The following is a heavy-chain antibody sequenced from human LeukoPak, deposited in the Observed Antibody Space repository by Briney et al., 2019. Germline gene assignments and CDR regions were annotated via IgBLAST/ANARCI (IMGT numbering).Heavy chain of an antibody. CDR2: IYPGDSDT. CDR3: ARGPTPYYFAY. V-gene: IGHV5-51*01. J-gene: IGHJ4*02. Sequence: GDSLKISCKGSGYSFTTYWIGWVRQMPGKGLEWMGIIYPGDSDTRYSPSFQGQVTISADKSISTAYLQWSSLKASDSAVYFCARGPTPYYFAYWGQRTLVTVSS. CDR1: GYSFTTYW.